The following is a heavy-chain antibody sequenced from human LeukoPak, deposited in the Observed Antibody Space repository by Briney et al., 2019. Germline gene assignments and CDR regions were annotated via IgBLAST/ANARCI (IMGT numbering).Heavy chain of an antibody. D-gene: IGHD2-8*01. V-gene: IGHV4-34*01. Sequence: SETLSLTCAVYGGSFSGYYWSWIRQPPGKGLEWIGEINHSGSANYNPSLKSRVTISVDTSKNQFSLKLSSVTAADTAVYYCARKWADYWGQGTLVTVSS. CDR1: GGSFSGYY. CDR2: INHSGSA. CDR3: ARKWADY. J-gene: IGHJ4*02.